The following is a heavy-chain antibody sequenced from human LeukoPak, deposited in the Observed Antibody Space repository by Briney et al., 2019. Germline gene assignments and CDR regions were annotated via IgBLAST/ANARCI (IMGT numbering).Heavy chain of an antibody. D-gene: IGHD3-22*01. V-gene: IGHV3-23*01. CDR1: GFIFSSYE. Sequence: GGSLRLSCAASGFIFSSYEMNWVRQAPGKGLEWVSVISGSAGSTYYADSVKGRFTISRDNSKNTLYLQMNSLRAGDTAVYYCAKYIPSSSGYDYWGQGTLVTVSS. CDR3: AKYIPSSSGYDY. CDR2: ISGSAGST. J-gene: IGHJ4*02.